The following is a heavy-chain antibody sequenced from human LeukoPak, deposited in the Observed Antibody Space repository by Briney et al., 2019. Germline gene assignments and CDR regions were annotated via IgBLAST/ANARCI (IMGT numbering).Heavy chain of an antibody. J-gene: IGHJ4*02. CDR2: FSMSSTYI. D-gene: IGHD6-19*01. CDR3: TRAPYSSGWYTVDF. CDR1: GPPLSSNA. Sequence: GGSLRLSLTPSGPPLSSNATNWARQARGKGRGWVSSFSMSSTYIYYADSVKGRFTISRDNAKNSLYLQMDSLRDEDTAVYYCTRAPYSSGWYTVDFWGQGNLVTVSS. V-gene: IGHV3-21*01.